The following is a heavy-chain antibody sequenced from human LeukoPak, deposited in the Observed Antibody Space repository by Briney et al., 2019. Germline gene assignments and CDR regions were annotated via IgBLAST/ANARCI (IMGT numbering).Heavy chain of an antibody. Sequence: TPSQPLSLTCTVSGGSISSGGYYWSWIRQHPGKGLEWIGYIYYSGSTNYNPSLKSRVTISVDTSKNQFSLKLSSVTAADTAVYYCARVVGVRFLEWSDLPYWFDPWGQGTLVTVSS. CDR1: GGSISSGGYY. D-gene: IGHD3-3*01. J-gene: IGHJ5*02. V-gene: IGHV4-31*03. CDR3: ARVVGVRFLEWSDLPYWFDP. CDR2: IYYSGST.